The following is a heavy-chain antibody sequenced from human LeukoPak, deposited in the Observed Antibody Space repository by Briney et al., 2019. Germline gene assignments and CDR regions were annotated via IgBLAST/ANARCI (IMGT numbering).Heavy chain of an antibody. Sequence: ASVTVSCKASGYSFTSYDINWVRRAPGQGPEWIGWMNPSSGNTGYAQRFQGRVTMTRDTSTSTAYLELSSLRSEDTAVYYCAAHTYYFSSGSFGHWGQGTLVTVSS. CDR3: AAHTYYFSSGSFGH. D-gene: IGHD3-10*01. CDR2: MNPSSGNT. CDR1: GYSFTSYD. V-gene: IGHV1-8*01. J-gene: IGHJ4*02.